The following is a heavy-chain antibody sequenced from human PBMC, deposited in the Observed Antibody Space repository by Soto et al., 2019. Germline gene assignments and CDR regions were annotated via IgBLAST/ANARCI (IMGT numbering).Heavy chain of an antibody. J-gene: IGHJ4*02. V-gene: IGHV1-18*01. D-gene: IGHD2-21*01. Sequence: ASVKVSCKASGYTFTSYGISWVRQAPGQGLEWMGWISAYNGNTNYAQKLQGRVTMTTDTSTSTAYMELRILRSDDTAVYYCSGFERFVEERERFAFWARGTLVTVSS. CDR3: SGFERFVEERERFAF. CDR1: GYTFTSYG. CDR2: ISAYNGNT.